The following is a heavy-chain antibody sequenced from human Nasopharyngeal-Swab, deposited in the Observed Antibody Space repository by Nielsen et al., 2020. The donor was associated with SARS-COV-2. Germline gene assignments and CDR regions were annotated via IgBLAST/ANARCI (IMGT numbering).Heavy chain of an antibody. J-gene: IGHJ4*02. CDR2: IAHDASNE. V-gene: IGHV3-30*03. Sequence: WSRQPPGKGLEWVAFIAHDASNEYYGDSVKGRFSISRDSSKNTLCLQMDSLRGEDTAVYYCARDAPAHYGAFYWGRGTLVTVSS. CDR3: ARDAPAHYGAFY. D-gene: IGHD4-17*01.